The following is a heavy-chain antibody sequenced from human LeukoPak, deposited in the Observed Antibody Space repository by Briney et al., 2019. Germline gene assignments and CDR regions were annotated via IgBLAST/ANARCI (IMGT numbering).Heavy chain of an antibody. Sequence: ASVKVSCKASGYTFTGYYMHWVRQAPGQGLEWMGWMNPNSGNTGYAQKFQGRVTMTRNTSISTAYMELSSLRSEDTAVYYCARDNSVEDTAWWFDPWGQGTLVTVSS. D-gene: IGHD4-23*01. J-gene: IGHJ5*02. CDR1: GYTFTGYY. CDR3: ARDNSVEDTAWWFDP. V-gene: IGHV1-8*02. CDR2: MNPNSGNT.